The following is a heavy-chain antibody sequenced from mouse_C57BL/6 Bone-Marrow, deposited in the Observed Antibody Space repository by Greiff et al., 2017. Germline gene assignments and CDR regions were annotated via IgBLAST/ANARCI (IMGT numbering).Heavy chain of an antibody. V-gene: IGHV5-6*01. CDR1: GFTFSSYG. CDR2: ISSGGSYT. Sequence: EVKLVESGGDLVKPGGSLKLSCAASGFTFSSYGMSWVRQTPDKRLEWVATISSGGSYTYYPDSVKGRFTISRDNAKNTLYLQMSSLKSEDTAVYYCARQGYYYGSDWYFDVWGTGTTVTVSS. D-gene: IGHD1-1*01. CDR3: ARQGYYYGSDWYFDV. J-gene: IGHJ1*03.